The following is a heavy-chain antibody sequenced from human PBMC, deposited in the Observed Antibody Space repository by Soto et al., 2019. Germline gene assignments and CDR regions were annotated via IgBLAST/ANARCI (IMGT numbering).Heavy chain of an antibody. V-gene: IGHV3-23*01. J-gene: IGHJ4*02. CDR1: GFTFSSYA. Sequence: GGSLRLSCAASGFTFSSYAMSWVRQAPGKGLEWVSAISGSGRSTYYADCVKGRFPISRDNSKNTLYLQMNSLRAEDTAVYYCAKDCGSSSQAHYFDYWGQGTLVTVSS. CDR3: AKDCGSSSQAHYFDY. CDR2: ISGSGRST. D-gene: IGHD6-13*01.